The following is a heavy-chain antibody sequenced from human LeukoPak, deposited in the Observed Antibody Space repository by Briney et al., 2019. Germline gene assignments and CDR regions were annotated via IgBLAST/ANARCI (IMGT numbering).Heavy chain of an antibody. D-gene: IGHD1-1*01. V-gene: IGHV4-61*02. J-gene: IGHJ3*02. Sequence: ASETLSLTXTVSGGSISSGSYYWSWIRQPAGKGLEWIGRIYTSGSTNYNPSLKSRVTISVDTSKNQFSLKLSSVTAADTAVYYCARDPAKYNWNDLATDAFDIWGQGTMVTVSS. CDR2: IYTSGST. CDR3: ARDPAKYNWNDLATDAFDI. CDR1: GGSISSGSYY.